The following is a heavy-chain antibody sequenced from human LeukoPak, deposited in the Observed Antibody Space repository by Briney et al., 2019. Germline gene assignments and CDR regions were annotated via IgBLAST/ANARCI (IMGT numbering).Heavy chain of an antibody. CDR3: ARGPNYFDNTGYYLVSPLPFDY. J-gene: IGHJ4*02. D-gene: IGHD3-22*01. V-gene: IGHV1-2*02. Sequence: GASVKVSCKASGYTFTGYYMHWVRQAPGQGLEWMGWINPNSGGTNYAQKFQGRVTMTRDTSISTAFMELSSLRAEDTAVYYCARGPNYFDNTGYYLVSPLPFDYWGQGTLVTVSS. CDR2: INPNSGGT. CDR1: GYTFTGYY.